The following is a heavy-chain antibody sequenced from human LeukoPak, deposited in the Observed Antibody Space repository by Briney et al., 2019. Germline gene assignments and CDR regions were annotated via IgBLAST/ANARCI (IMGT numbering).Heavy chain of an antibody. J-gene: IGHJ4*02. D-gene: IGHD3-10*01. Sequence: GGSLRLSCSASGFTFSNYEMNWIRQPPGKGLEWVSYISPSGSTIHYPDSVKGRFTISRDNARHSLYLQMTSLRAEDTAVYYCARGWGEGGQGTLVTVSS. V-gene: IGHV3-48*03. CDR1: GFTFSNYE. CDR2: ISPSGSTI. CDR3: ARGWGE.